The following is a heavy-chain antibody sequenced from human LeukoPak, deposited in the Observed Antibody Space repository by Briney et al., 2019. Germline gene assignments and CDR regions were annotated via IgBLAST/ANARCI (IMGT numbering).Heavy chain of an antibody. J-gene: IGHJ4*02. Sequence: GASVKVSCKASGYTFTSYYIHWVRQAPGQGLEWMGLIRPSGGTTLYAQQFQGRVTMTTDTSTSTVYMELSGLRSEDTAVYYCARLEGIGATMGDWGQGTLVTVSS. V-gene: IGHV1-46*01. CDR3: ARLEGIGATMGD. CDR2: IRPSGGTT. D-gene: IGHD5-12*01. CDR1: GYTFTSYY.